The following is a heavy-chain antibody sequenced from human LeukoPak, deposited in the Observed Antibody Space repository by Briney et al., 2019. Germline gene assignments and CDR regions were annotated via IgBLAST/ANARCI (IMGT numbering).Heavy chain of an antibody. CDR2: MNPNSGNT. CDR3: ATTLRNKPP. J-gene: IGHJ4*02. Sequence: ASVKVSCTASGYSFTGYYIHWVRQAPGHGLEWMGYMNPNSGNTGYAQKFQGRVTMTSNTSISTAYMELSSLTSEDTAIYYCATTLRNKPPWGQGTLVTVSS. V-gene: IGHV1-8*02. D-gene: IGHD5-12*01. CDR1: GYSFTGYY.